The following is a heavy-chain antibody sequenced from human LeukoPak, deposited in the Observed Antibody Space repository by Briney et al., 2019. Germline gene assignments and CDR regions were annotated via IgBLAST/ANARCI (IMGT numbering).Heavy chain of an antibody. J-gene: IGHJ5*02. CDR2: ISYDGTTK. Sequence: GGSLRLSCAASGFTFSSYGMHWVRQAPGKGLEWVAVISYDGTTKYYGDSVRGRFTISRDNAKSSLFLQMNSLRAEDTAVYYCAREGRPYCSSISCYGGFDPWGQGTLVTVSS. D-gene: IGHD2-2*01. CDR3: AREGRPYCSSISCYGGFDP. CDR1: GFTFSSYG. V-gene: IGHV3-30*03.